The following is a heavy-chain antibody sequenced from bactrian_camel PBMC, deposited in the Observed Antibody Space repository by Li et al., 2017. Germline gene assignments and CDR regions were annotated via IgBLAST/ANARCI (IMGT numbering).Heavy chain of an antibody. CDR1: GYTERKQFSSYYMSSYS. CDR3: AADGWRLSHCFSGSWGYNY. V-gene: IGHV3-3*01. J-gene: IGHJ4*01. Sequence: HVQLVESGGGSVQAGKSLLLSCAASGYTERKQFSSYYMSSYSSYCMGWIRQAPGKEREAVASIRTHDGTSYFHDSVKGRFAISRDNAKNTLYLQMNSLKPEDTAMYYCAADGWRLSHCFSGSWGYNYFGQGTQVTVS. D-gene: IGHD3*01. CDR2: IRTHDGTS.